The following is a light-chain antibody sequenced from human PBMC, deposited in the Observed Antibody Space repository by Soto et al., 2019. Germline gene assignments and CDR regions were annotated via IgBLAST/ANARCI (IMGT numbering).Light chain of an antibody. CDR2: DAS. J-gene: IGKJ2*01. CDR1: QDISNY. CDR3: QQYDNLPRYT. V-gene: IGKV1-33*01. Sequence: DLQMTQSPSSLSASVGDRVTITCQASQDISNYLNCYQQKPGKAPKLLIYDASNLETGVPSRFSVSGSGTDFTFTISSLQPEDIATYYCQQYDNLPRYTFGQGTKLEIK.